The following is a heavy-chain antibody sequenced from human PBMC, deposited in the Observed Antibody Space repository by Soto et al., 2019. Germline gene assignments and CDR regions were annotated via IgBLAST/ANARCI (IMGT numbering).Heavy chain of an antibody. CDR3: ARWRYSGYDWSLGYYDYGMDV. Sequence: QTLSPTRALSRDTLSSNSATWNWIRHSPSRGLEWLGRKYYRNKWYNDYAVSVKSQTTNNPDTSNNQFSLQLTSVTPEDTAVYYCARWRYSGYDWSLGYYDYGMDVWGQGTTVTVSS. D-gene: IGHD5-12*01. CDR2: KYYRNKWYN. CDR1: RDTLSSNSAT. J-gene: IGHJ6*02. V-gene: IGHV6-1*01.